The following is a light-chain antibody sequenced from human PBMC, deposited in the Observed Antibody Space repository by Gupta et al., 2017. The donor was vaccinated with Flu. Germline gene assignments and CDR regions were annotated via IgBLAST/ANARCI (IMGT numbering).Light chain of an antibody. V-gene: IGKV4-1*01. CDR1: QSVLYSSNNKNY. Sequence: SLGERATINCKSSQSVLYSSNNKNYIAWYQQKPGKPPKLLIYGASTREAGVPDRFSGSGSGTDFTLTISSLQAEDVAVYYCQQYYSAPQTFGQGTKVEIK. CDR3: QQYYSAPQT. CDR2: GAS. J-gene: IGKJ1*01.